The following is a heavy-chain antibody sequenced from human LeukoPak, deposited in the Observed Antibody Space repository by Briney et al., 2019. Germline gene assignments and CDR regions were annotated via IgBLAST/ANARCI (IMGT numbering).Heavy chain of an antibody. V-gene: IGHV4-59*11. CDR2: IYYSGST. D-gene: IGHD4-11*01. CDR3: ARELSVTTDSYYYYYYMDV. CDR1: GGSISSHY. Sequence: LETLSLTCTVSGGSISSHYWSWIRQPPGKGLEWIGYIYYSGSTNYNPSLKSRVTISVDTSKNQFSLKLSSVTAADTAVYYCARELSVTTDSYYYYYYMDVWGKGTTVTVSS. J-gene: IGHJ6*03.